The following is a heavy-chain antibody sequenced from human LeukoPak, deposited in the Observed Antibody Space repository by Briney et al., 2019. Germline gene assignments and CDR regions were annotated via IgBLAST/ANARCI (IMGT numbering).Heavy chain of an antibody. J-gene: IGHJ4*02. V-gene: IGHV1-69*01. D-gene: IGHD4-17*01. Sequence: SVKVSCKASGGTFSSYAISWVRQAPGQGLEWMGGIIPIFGTANYAQKFQGRVTITADESTSTAYMELSSLRSDDTAVYYCARGRKDYGDYYFDSWGQGTLVTVSS. CDR2: IIPIFGTA. CDR1: GGTFSSYA. CDR3: ARGRKDYGDYYFDS.